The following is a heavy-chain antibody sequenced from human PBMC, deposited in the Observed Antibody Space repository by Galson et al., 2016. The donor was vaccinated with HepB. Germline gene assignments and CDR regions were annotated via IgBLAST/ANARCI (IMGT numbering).Heavy chain of an antibody. CDR3: VRDSIIVGATHDIDY. V-gene: IGHV3-21*01. CDR1: GFIFSGYS. CDR2: ISVSTNYI. Sequence: SLRLSCAASGFIFSGYSMNWVRQAPGKGLEWVSSISVSTNYIYYADSVKGRFTISRDNAKNSLYLQMNSLRAEDKAVYYCVRDSIIVGATHDIDYWGQGTLATVSS. D-gene: IGHD1-26*01. J-gene: IGHJ4*02.